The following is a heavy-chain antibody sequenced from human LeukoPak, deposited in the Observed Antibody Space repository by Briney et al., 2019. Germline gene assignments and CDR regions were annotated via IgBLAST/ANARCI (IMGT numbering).Heavy chain of an antibody. V-gene: IGHV3-7*01. CDR3: ARVTSWFGVGQYYYAMDV. Sequence: PGASLRLSCAASEFTFNYFRMSWVRQAPGKGLEWVANIKQDESEKYYVDSVKGRFTISRDSAKNSLYLQMNSLRAEDTAVYYCARVTSWFGVGQYYYAMDVWGPGTTVTVSS. CDR2: IKQDESEK. D-gene: IGHD3-10*01. J-gene: IGHJ6*02. CDR1: EFTFNYFR.